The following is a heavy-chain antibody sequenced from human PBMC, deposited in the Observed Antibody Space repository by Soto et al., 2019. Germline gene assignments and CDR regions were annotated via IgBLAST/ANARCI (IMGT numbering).Heavy chain of an antibody. D-gene: IGHD3-16*01. CDR1: GYSFTSYW. CDR3: ARGDGGRSFGFWGMDYYYYGMDV. J-gene: IGHJ6*02. Sequence: EVQLVQSGAEVKKPGESLRISCKGSGYSFTSYWISWVRQMPGKGLEWMGRIDPSDSYTNYSPSFQGHVTISADKSISTAYLQWSSLKASDTAMYYCARGDGGRSFGFWGMDYYYYGMDVWGQGTTVTVSS. V-gene: IGHV5-10-1*03. CDR2: IDPSDSYT.